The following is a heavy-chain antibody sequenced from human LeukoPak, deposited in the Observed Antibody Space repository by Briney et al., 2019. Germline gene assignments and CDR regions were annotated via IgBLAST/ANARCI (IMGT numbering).Heavy chain of an antibody. Sequence: GASVKVSCKASGYTFTSYAINWVRQATGQGLEWMGWMNPNSGNTGYAQKFQGRVTITRNTSISTAYMELSSLRSGDTAVYYCARGPRYYYYYYMDVWGKGTTVTVSS. V-gene: IGHV1-8*03. CDR2: MNPNSGNT. J-gene: IGHJ6*03. CDR3: ARGPRYYYYYYMDV. CDR1: GYTFTSYA.